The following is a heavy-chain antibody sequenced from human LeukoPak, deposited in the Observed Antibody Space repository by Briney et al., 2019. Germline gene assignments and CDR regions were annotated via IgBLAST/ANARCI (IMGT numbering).Heavy chain of an antibody. CDR3: ARDKGYSVDY. CDR2: ISSSGTTI. CDR1: GLTISSYS. Sequence: GGSLRLSCAASGLTISSYSMNWVRQAPGKGLEWVSHISSSGTTIYYADSVKGRFTISRDNAKNTLYLQMNSLRAEDTAVYYCARDKGYSVDYWGQGTLVTVSS. V-gene: IGHV3-48*01. J-gene: IGHJ4*02. D-gene: IGHD5-18*01.